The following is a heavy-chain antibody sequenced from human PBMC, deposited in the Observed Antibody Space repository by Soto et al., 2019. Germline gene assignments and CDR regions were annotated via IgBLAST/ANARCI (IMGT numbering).Heavy chain of an antibody. CDR1: GAPLSDNY. J-gene: IGHJ4*02. CDR2: INHSGNT. CDR3: ARGQDAFEV. V-gene: IGHV4-34*01. D-gene: IGHD2-15*01. Sequence: PSETLSLTCTVYGAPLSDNYCNWLRQPPGQGLEWIGEINHSGNTNYNPSLRSRVTISIDTSKNQLSLNLRSVSAADTAVYYCARGQDAFEVWGQGTAVTVSS.